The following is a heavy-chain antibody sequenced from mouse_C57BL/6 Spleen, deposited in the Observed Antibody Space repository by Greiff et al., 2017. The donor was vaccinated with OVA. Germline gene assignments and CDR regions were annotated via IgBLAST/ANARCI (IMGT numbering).Heavy chain of an antibody. CDR2: ISSGSSTI. J-gene: IGHJ2*01. V-gene: IGHV5-17*01. CDR1: GFTFSDYG. Sequence: VQLKQSGGGLVKPGGSLKLSCAASGFTFSDYGMHWVRQAPETGLEWVAYISSGSSTIYYADTVKGRFTISRDNAKNTLFLQMTSLRSEDTAMYYCATNPFDYWGQGTTLTVSS. CDR3: ATNPFDY.